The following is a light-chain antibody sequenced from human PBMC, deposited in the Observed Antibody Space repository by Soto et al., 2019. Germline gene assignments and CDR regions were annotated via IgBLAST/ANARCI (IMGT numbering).Light chain of an antibody. V-gene: IGKV3-20*01. J-gene: IGKJ4*01. Sequence: EIVLTQSPGTLSLSPGERATLSCRASQSVSSSYLAWYQQKPGQAPRQLIYGASSRATGIPDRFSGSGSGTAFTLTITRREPEDCAVYYCQHYRTSFGGGTRVEIK. CDR3: QHYRTS. CDR1: QSVSSSY. CDR2: GAS.